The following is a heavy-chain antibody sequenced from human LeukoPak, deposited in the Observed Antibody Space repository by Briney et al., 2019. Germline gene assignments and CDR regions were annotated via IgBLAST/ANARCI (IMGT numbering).Heavy chain of an antibody. V-gene: IGHV1-3*01. CDR3: AKDQRRYSSSWYDY. D-gene: IGHD6-13*01. CDR2: INAGNGNT. Sequence: ASVKVSCKASGYTFTSYAMHWVRQAPGQRLEWMGWINAGNGNTKYSQKFQGRVTITRDTSASTAYMELSSLRSEDTAMYYCAKDQRRYSSSWYDYWGQGTLVTVSS. J-gene: IGHJ4*02. CDR1: GYTFTSYA.